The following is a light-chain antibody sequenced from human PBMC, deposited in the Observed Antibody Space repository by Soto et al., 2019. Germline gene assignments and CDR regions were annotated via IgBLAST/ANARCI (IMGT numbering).Light chain of an antibody. V-gene: IGLV2-11*01. Sequence: QSALTQPRSVSGSPGQSVTISCTGTSSDVGGYNYVSWYQQHPGKAPKFMIYDVSNRPSGVPDRFSGSKSGNTASLTISGLQAEDEADYYCCSYAGSYTWVFGTGTKLTVL. CDR1: SSDVGGYNY. CDR3: CSYAGSYTWV. J-gene: IGLJ1*01. CDR2: DVS.